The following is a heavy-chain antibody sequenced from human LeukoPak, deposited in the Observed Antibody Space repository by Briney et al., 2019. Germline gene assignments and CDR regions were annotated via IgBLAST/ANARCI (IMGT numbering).Heavy chain of an antibody. Sequence: GGALRLSCAAPGFHFRDFWMSWVRQAPGKGLEGVANIQRNGIEKHSVEGRSTITRDNVNIIFYLPINRLRSDDTAMYYCARDRDEKDLWGQGTRVPVSS. CDR1: GFHFRDFW. CDR2: IQRNGIEK. CDR3: ARDRDEKDL. J-gene: IGHJ4*02. V-gene: IGHV3-7*05.